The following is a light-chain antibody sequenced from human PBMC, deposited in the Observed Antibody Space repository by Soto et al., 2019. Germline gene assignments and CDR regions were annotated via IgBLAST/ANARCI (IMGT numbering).Light chain of an antibody. CDR2: GAS. Sequence: EIVMTQSPATLSVSPGERATLSCRASQSVSSNLAWYQQKPGQAPRLLIYGASTRATGIPARFSGSGSGTEFTITISSLQSADFAVYYCQQYNKWPPYSFGQGTKLEIK. V-gene: IGKV3-15*01. CDR3: QQYNKWPPYS. CDR1: QSVSSN. J-gene: IGKJ2*01.